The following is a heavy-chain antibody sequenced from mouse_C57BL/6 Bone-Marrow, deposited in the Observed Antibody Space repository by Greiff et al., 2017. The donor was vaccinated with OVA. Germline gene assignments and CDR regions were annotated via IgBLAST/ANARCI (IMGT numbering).Heavy chain of an antibody. V-gene: IGHV1-78*01. Sequence: QVQLQQSDAELVKPGASVKISCKVSGYTFTDYTIHWMKQRPEQGLEWIGYIYPSDGSTKYNEKFKGKATLTADKSSSTAYMQLNSLTSEDSAVYFCARDYYGSSPFAYWGQGTLVTVSA. CDR2: IYPSDGST. D-gene: IGHD1-1*01. CDR1: GYTFTDYT. CDR3: ARDYYGSSPFAY. J-gene: IGHJ3*01.